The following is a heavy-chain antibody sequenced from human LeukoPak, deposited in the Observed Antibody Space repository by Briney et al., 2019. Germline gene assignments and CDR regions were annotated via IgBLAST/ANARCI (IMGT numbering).Heavy chain of an antibody. CDR1: GFTFSSYE. CDR2: ISSSGSTI. D-gene: IGHD3-10*01. CDR3: ARDLFSYGSEGYYYYYGMDV. Sequence: PGGSLRLSCAASGFTFSSYEMNWVRQAPGKGLEWVSYISSSGSTIYYADSVKGRFTISRDNAKNSLYLQMNSLRAEDTAVYYCARDLFSYGSEGYYYYYGMDVWGQGTTVTVSS. V-gene: IGHV3-48*03. J-gene: IGHJ6*02.